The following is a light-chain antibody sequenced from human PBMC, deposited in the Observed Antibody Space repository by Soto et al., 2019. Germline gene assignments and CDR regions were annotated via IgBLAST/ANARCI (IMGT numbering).Light chain of an antibody. CDR1: QSVSKY. CDR2: DAS. CDR3: QQYGSSTRT. Sequence: ENVLSQSPVTLSLSKRERATLSCRASQSVSKYLAWYQHKPGQAPRLLIYDASNRATGIPARFSGSGSGTDFTLTISSLEPEDFAVYYCQQYGSSTRTFGQGTKVDIK. V-gene: IGKV3-11*01. J-gene: IGKJ1*01.